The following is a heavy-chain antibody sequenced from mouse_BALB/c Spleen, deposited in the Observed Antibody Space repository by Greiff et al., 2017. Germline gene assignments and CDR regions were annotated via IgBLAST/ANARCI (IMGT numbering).Heavy chain of an antibody. CDR2: ISYDGSN. D-gene: IGHD3-3*01. V-gene: IGHV3-6*02. CDR3: ARGRVFDY. J-gene: IGHJ2*01. CDR1: GYSITSGYY. Sequence: VQLQQSGPGLVKPSQSLSLTCSATGYSITSGYYWNWIRQFPGNILEWMGYISYDGSNNYNPTLKNRISITRDTSKNQFCLKLNSVTTEDTATYYCARGRVFDYWGQGTTLTVSA.